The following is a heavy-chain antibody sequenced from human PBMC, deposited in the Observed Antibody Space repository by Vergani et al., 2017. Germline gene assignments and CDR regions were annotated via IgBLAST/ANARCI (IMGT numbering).Heavy chain of an antibody. J-gene: IGHJ5*02. Sequence: QLQLQESGPGLVKPSATLSLTCSVSGASIRSSNYYWVWIRQPPGKGLEWIASIYYSGSTYYNPSLKSRVTISVDTSKNQFSLKLSSVTAADTAVYFCARHSTVEWLVKLGWIDPWGKGILVTVSS. CDR1: GASIRSSNYY. D-gene: IGHD6-19*01. CDR3: ARHSTVEWLVKLGWIDP. V-gene: IGHV4-39*01. CDR2: IYYSGST.